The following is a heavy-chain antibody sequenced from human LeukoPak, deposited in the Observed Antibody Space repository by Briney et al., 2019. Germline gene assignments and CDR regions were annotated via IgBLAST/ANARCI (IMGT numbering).Heavy chain of an antibody. CDR2: IRYDGSNK. CDR1: GFTFSSYG. J-gene: IGHJ4*02. CDR3: AKDYDFWSGRLDY. D-gene: IGHD3-3*01. Sequence: GGSLRLSCAASGFTFSSYGMHWVRQAPGKGLEWVAFIRYDGSNKYYADSVKGRFTISRDNSKNTLYLQMNSLRAEDTAVYYCAKDYDFWSGRLDYWGQGTLDTVSS. V-gene: IGHV3-30*02.